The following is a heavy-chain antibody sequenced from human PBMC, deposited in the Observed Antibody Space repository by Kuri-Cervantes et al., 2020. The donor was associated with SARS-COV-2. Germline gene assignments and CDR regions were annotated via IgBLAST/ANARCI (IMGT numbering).Heavy chain of an antibody. CDR2: ISSSGSTI. Sequence: GESLKISCAASGFTFSDYYMSWIRQAPGKGLEWVSYISSSGSTIYYADSVKGRFTISRDNAKNSMLLQKNRLRAEDTAVYYCSTRSLDSWGQGTLVTVSS. CDR3: STRSLDS. J-gene: IGHJ4*02. D-gene: IGHD1-26*01. CDR1: GFTFSDYY. V-gene: IGHV3-11*01.